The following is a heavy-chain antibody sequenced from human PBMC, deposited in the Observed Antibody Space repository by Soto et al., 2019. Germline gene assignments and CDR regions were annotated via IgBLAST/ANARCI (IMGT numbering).Heavy chain of an antibody. CDR2: IIPIFGTA. V-gene: IGHV1-69*13. CDR1: GGTFSSYA. D-gene: IGHD3-3*01. J-gene: IGHJ6*02. CDR3: ARGRGYYDFWSGSTPGPHYYGMDV. Sequence: SVKVSCKASGGTFSSYAISWVRQAHGQGLEWMGGIIPIFGTANYAQKFQGRVTITADESTSTAYMELSSLRSEDTAVYYCARGRGYYDFWSGSTPGPHYYGMDVWGQGTTVTVSS.